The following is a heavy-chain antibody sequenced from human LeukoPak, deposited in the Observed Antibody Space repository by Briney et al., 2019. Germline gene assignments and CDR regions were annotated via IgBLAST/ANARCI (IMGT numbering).Heavy chain of an antibody. CDR1: GFTFSSYS. CDR3: GRVIRNYLDKGGYIAWGPKERPYAEYLQF. Sequence: GGSLRLSCAASGFTFSSYSMNWVRQAPGKGLEWVSTSRGSGETTDYADSVKGRFTVSRDNSKNTMYLQMNSLRAEDTAVYYCGRVIRNYLDKGGYIAWGPKERPYAEYLQFWGQGTLVIVST. D-gene: IGHD3-22*01. V-gene: IGHV3-23*01. CDR2: SRGSGETT. J-gene: IGHJ1*01.